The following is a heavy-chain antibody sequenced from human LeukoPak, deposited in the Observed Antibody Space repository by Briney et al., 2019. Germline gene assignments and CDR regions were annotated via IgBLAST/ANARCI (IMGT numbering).Heavy chain of an antibody. CDR3: AKDGRSSGWFAFDS. J-gene: IGHJ4*02. D-gene: IGHD6-19*01. Sequence: PGGSLRLSCTASGFTFSTYAMSWVRQAPGKGLEWVSAISGSGDSTYYADSVKGRFTISRDNSKNTLYLQMNSLRAEDTAIYYCAKDGRSSGWFAFDSWGQGTLVTVSS. CDR2: ISGSGDST. V-gene: IGHV3-23*01. CDR1: GFTFSTYA.